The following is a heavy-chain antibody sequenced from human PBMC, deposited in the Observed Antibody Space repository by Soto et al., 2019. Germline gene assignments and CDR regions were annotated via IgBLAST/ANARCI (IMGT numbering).Heavy chain of an antibody. CDR1: GGSISSSYW. V-gene: IGHV4-4*02. D-gene: IGHD3-9*01. CDR2: IYHSGST. Sequence: SETLSLTCAVSGGSISSSYWWSWVRQPPGKGLEWIGEIYHSGSTNYNPSLKSRVTISVDKSKNQFSLKLSSVTAEDTAVYYCAKTYGLRYCDYWGQGTLVTVSS. CDR3: AKTYGLRYCDY. J-gene: IGHJ4*02.